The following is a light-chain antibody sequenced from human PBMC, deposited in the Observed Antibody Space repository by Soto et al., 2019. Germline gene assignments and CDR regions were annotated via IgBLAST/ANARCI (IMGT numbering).Light chain of an antibody. J-gene: IGLJ1*01. CDR2: GNS. V-gene: IGLV1-40*01. CDR3: QSYDSSLSGYV. CDR1: SSNIVAGYD. Sequence: QAVVTQPPSVSGAPGQRVTISCTGSSSNIVAGYDVHWYQQLPGTAPKLPIYGNSNRPSGVPDRFSGSKSGTSASLAITGLQAEDEADYYCQSYDSSLSGYVFGTGTKVTVL.